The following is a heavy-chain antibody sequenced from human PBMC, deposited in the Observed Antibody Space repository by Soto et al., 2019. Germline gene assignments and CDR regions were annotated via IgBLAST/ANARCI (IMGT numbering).Heavy chain of an antibody. CDR2: IYWDDGE. V-gene: IGHV2-5*02. CDR3: AHRISGWPGVRS. J-gene: IGHJ4*01. D-gene: IGHD6-25*01. Sequence: QITLKESGPTVVKPTQTLTLTCTFSGFSLSTTGMGVGWYRQSPGKALEWLALIYWDDGERYSPSLKSRLRITKDTSKNQVVLTMTDMDPVDTGTYHCAHRISGWPGVRSWGHGPRVTVS. CDR1: GFSLSTTGMG.